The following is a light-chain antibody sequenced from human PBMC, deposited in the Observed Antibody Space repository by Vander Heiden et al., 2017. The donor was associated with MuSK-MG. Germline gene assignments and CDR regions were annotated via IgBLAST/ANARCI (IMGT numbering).Light chain of an antibody. J-gene: IGKJ4*01. CDR2: DAS. Sequence: EIVLTQSPAPLSLSPGERATLSCRASQSVSSYLAWYQQQPGQAPRLLIYDASNRATGIAARFSGSGCGTDFTLTISSREPEDFEVYYCQQRSNRHPELTFGGGTKVEIK. V-gene: IGKV3-11*01. CDR3: QQRSNRHPELT. CDR1: QSVSSY.